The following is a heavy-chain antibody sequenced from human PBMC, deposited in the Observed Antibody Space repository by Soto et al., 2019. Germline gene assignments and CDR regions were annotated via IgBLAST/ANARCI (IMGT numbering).Heavy chain of an antibody. Sequence: LVGSPRLSCAASGFTFSSYAMSWVRQAPGKGLEWVSAISGSGGSTYYADSVKGRFTISRDNSKNTLYLQMNSLRAEDTAVYYCDISGKGSWRYFDYWCKGTLGTVSS. D-gene: IGHD6-13*01. J-gene: IGHJ4*02. CDR3: DISGKGSWRYFDY. CDR1: GFTFSSYA. CDR2: ISGSGGST. V-gene: IGHV3-23*01.